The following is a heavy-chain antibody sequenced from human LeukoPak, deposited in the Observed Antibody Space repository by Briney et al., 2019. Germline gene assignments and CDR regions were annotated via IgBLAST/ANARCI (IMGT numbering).Heavy chain of an antibody. CDR3: AKDPEDDFGDYLDY. Sequence: PSETLSLTCTVSGGSISSYYWSWIRQPAGKGLEWIGRIYTSGSTNYNPSLKSRVTMSVDTSKNQFSLKLSSVTAADTAVYNCAKDPEDDFGDYLDYWGQGTLVTVSS. CDR1: GGSISSYY. J-gene: IGHJ4*02. V-gene: IGHV4-4*07. D-gene: IGHD4-17*01. CDR2: IYTSGST.